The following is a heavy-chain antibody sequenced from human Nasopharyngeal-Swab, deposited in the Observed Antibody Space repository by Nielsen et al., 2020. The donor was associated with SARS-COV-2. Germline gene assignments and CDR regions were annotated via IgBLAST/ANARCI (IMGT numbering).Heavy chain of an antibody. CDR1: GGTFSSYA. D-gene: IGHD2-2*03. J-gene: IGHJ6*02. Sequence: SVKVSCKASGGTFSSYAISWVRQAPGQGLEWMGGIIPIFGTANYAQKFQGRVTITADKSTSTAYMELSSLRSEDTAVYYCARDPGYCSSTSPHLLLSSYFMDVWGQGTTVTVSS. CDR2: IIPIFGTA. V-gene: IGHV1-69*06. CDR3: ARDPGYCSSTSPHLLLSSYFMDV.